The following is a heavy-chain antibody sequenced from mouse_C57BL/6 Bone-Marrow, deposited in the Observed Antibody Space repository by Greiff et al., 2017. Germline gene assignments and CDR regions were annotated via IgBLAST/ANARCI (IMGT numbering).Heavy chain of an antibody. CDR2: IYPGNSDT. CDR1: GYTFTSYW. V-gene: IGHV1-5*01. J-gene: IGHJ3*01. CDR3: TRRGGYDGYFGFAY. Sequence: EVQLQQSGTVLARPGASVKMSCKTSGYTFTSYWMHWVKQRPGPGLEWIGAIYPGNSDTSYNQKFKGKAKLTAVTSASTAYMELSSLTNEDSAVYYCTRRGGYDGYFGFAYWGQGTLVTVSA. D-gene: IGHD2-3*01.